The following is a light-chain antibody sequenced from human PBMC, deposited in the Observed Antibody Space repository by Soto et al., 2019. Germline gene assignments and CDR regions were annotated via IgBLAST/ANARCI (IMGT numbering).Light chain of an antibody. CDR1: QSVGTY. CDR3: QQYNDWPRT. V-gene: IGKV3-15*01. J-gene: IGKJ1*01. CDR2: GAS. Sequence: EIVMTQSPATLSVSPGERATLSCRASQSVGTYLAWYQQKPGQAPRLLIYGASTRAAGISPRFSGGGSGTEFTLTISSLQSEDFAVYYCQQYNDWPRTFDQGTKVRIK.